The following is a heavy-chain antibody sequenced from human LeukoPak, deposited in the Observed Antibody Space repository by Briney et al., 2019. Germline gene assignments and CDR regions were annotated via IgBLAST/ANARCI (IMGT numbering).Heavy chain of an antibody. V-gene: IGHV3-48*03. D-gene: IGHD3-10*01. Sequence: PGGSLRLSCAASGFTFSSYEMNWVRQAPGKGLEWVSYISSSGSTIYYADSVKGRFTISRDNSKNTLYLQMNSLRAEDTAVYYCAKAEAFMVRGVIGAYYYYYMDVWGKGTTVTISS. CDR1: GFTFSSYE. CDR2: ISSSGSTI. J-gene: IGHJ6*03. CDR3: AKAEAFMVRGVIGAYYYYYMDV.